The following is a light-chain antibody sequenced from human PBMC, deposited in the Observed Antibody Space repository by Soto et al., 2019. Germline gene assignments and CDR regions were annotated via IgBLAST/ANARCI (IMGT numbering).Light chain of an antibody. Sequence: QPASVSGSPGQSITISCTGTSSDVGSYNLVSWYQQHPGKAPKLMIYEGSKRPSGVSNRFSGSKSGNTASLTISGLQAEDEADYYCCSYAGSSTFAVFGGGTKVTVL. CDR1: SSDVGSYNL. CDR3: CSYAGSSTFAV. CDR2: EGS. V-gene: IGLV2-23*03. J-gene: IGLJ2*01.